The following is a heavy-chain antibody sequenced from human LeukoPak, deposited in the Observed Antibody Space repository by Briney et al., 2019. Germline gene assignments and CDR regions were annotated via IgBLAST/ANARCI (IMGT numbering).Heavy chain of an antibody. V-gene: IGHV3-30*02. J-gene: IGHJ4*02. CDR3: AKDLTVTTGPFDY. CDR2: IRYDGSNK. D-gene: IGHD4-11*01. Sequence: PGGSLRLSCAASGFTFSSYGMHWVRQAPGKGLEWVAFIRYDGSNKYYADSVKGRFTTSRDNSKNTLYLQMNSLRAEDTAVYYCAKDLTVTTGPFDYWGQGTLVTVSS. CDR1: GFTFSSYG.